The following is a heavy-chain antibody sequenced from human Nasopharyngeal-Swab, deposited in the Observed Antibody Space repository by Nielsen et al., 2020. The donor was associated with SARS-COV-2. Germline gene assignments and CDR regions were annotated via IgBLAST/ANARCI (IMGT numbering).Heavy chain of an antibody. Sequence: KVSCKGSGYSFTSYWIGWVRQMPGKGLEWMGIIYPGDSDTRYSPSFQGQATISADKSISTAYLQWSSLKASDTAMYYCARYEGWGYSGYAWGGDYWGQGTLVTVSS. D-gene: IGHD5-12*01. J-gene: IGHJ4*02. V-gene: IGHV5-51*01. CDR1: GYSFTSYW. CDR3: ARYEGWGYSGYAWGGDY. CDR2: IYPGDSDT.